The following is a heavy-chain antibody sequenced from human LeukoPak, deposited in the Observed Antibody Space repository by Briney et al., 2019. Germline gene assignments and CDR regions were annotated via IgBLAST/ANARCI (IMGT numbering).Heavy chain of an antibody. CDR1: GFTFSSYG. J-gene: IGHJ3*02. CDR3: ASGRRHGYCSSTSCPTGNDDAFDI. Sequence: GGSLRLSCAASGFTFSSYGMHWVRQAPGKGLEWVAVIWYDGSNKYYADSVKGRFTISRDNSKNTLYLQMNSLRAEDTAVYYCASGRRHGYCSSTSCPTGNDDAFDIWGQGTMVTVSS. V-gene: IGHV3-33*01. D-gene: IGHD2-2*01. CDR2: IWYDGSNK.